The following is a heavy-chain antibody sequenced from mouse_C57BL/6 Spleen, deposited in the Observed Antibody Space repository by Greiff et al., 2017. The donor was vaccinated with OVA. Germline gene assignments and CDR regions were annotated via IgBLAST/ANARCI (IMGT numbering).Heavy chain of an antibody. CDR1: GYAFTNYL. Sequence: VQLQQSGAELVRPGTSVKVSCKASGYAFTNYLIEWVKQRPGQGLEWIGVINPGSGGTNYNEKFKGKATLTADKSSSTAYMQLSSLTSEDSAVYFCARLGHYFDYWGQGATLTVSS. CDR2: INPGSGGT. D-gene: IGHD4-1*01. J-gene: IGHJ2*01. V-gene: IGHV1-54*01. CDR3: ARLGHYFDY.